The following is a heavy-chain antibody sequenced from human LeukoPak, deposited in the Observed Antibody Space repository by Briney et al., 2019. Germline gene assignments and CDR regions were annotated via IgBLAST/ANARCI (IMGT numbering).Heavy chain of an antibody. Sequence: SETLSLTCAVYGGSFSGYYWSWIRQPPGKGLEWIGEINHSGSTNYNPPLKSRVTISVDTSKNQFSLKLSSVTAADTAVYYCARGRGYSYGFGYYWGQGTLVTVSS. CDR2: INHSGST. V-gene: IGHV4-34*01. J-gene: IGHJ4*02. CDR3: ARGRGYSYGFGYY. D-gene: IGHD5-18*01. CDR1: GGSFSGYY.